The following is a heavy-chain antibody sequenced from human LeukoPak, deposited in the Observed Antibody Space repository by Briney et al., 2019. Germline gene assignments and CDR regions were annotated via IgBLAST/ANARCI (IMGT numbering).Heavy chain of an antibody. V-gene: IGHV1-69*13. CDR1: GGTFISYA. D-gene: IGHD5-12*01. CDR3: ARALYSGYDDYYYYYGMDV. CDR2: IIPIFGTA. Sequence: ASVKVSCKASGGTFISYAISWVRQAPGQGLEWMGGIIPIFGTANYAQKFQGRVTITADESTSTAYMELSSLRSEDTAVYYCARALYSGYDDYYYYYGMDVWGQGTTVTVSS. J-gene: IGHJ6*02.